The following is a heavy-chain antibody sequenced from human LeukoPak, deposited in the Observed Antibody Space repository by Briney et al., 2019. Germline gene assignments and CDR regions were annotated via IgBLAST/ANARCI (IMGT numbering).Heavy chain of an antibody. Sequence: GGSLRLSCAVSGFTVSSYEMNCVRQAPGKGLEWVSYISSSGSVKFYADSVKGRFTISRDNAKNSLHLQMNSLRAEDTAVYYCARDWLRLGYWGQGTLVTVSS. CDR2: ISSSGSVK. J-gene: IGHJ4*02. D-gene: IGHD5-12*01. CDR3: ARDWLRLGY. V-gene: IGHV3-48*03. CDR1: GFTVSSYE.